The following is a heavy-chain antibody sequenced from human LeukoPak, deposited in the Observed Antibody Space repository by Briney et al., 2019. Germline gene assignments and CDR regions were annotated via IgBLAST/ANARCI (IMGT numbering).Heavy chain of an antibody. J-gene: IGHJ5*02. Sequence: GASVKVSCKASGYTFTSTGINWVRQATGQGLEWMGWMNPNSGNTGYAQKFQGRVTMTRDTSISTAYMELSSLRSEDTAVYYCATYSASSGRGVAPWGQGTLVTVSS. CDR2: MNPNSGNT. CDR3: ATYSASSGRGVAP. V-gene: IGHV1-8*01. CDR1: GYTFTSTG. D-gene: IGHD1-26*01.